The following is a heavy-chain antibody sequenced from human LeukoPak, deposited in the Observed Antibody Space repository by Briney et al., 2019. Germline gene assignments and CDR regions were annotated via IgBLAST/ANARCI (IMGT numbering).Heavy chain of an antibody. V-gene: IGHV3-53*01. CDR3: ARGGSWFWFGELSTTPDAFDI. CDR2: IYSGGST. D-gene: IGHD3-10*01. J-gene: IGHJ3*02. CDR1: GFTVISNY. Sequence: GGSLRLSCAASGFTVISNYMSWVRQAPGKGLEWVSVIYSGGSTYYADSVKGRFTISRDNSKNTLYLQMNSLRAEDTAVYYCARGGSWFWFGELSTTPDAFDIWGQGTMVTVSS.